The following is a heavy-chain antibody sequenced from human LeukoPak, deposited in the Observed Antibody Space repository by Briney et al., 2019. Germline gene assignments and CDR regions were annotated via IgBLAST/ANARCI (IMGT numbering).Heavy chain of an antibody. CDR3: ARSGQHYCSGGSCYNPFSH. Sequence: GGSLRLSCAASGFTFSSYAMNWVRQAPGKGLEWVSSISSSSSYIYYADSVKGRFTISRDNAKNSLYLQMNSLRAEDTAVYYCARSGQHYCSGGSCYNPFSHWGQGTLVTVSS. V-gene: IGHV3-21*01. J-gene: IGHJ4*02. CDR2: ISSSSSYI. D-gene: IGHD2-15*01. CDR1: GFTFSSYA.